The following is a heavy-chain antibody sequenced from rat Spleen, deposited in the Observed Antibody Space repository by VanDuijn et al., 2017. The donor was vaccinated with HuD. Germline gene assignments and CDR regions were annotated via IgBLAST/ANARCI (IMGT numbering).Heavy chain of an antibody. CDR3: ARRDRDSYALDA. V-gene: IGHV5-7*01. CDR2: ISYDGSST. D-gene: IGHD1-12*01. J-gene: IGHJ4*01. Sequence: EVQLVESGGGLVQPGRSLKLSCAASGFTFSDYNMAWVRQAPKKGLEWVATISYDGSSTYYRDSVKGRFTISRDNAKSTLYLQMDSLRSEDTATYYCARRDRDSYALDAWGQGASVTVSS. CDR1: GFTFSDYN.